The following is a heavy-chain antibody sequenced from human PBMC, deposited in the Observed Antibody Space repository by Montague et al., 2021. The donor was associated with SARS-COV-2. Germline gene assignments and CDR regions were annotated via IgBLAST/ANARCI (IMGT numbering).Heavy chain of an antibody. CDR2: INHSGST. Sequence: SETLSLTCVVYGGSFSGYYWSWIRQPPGKGLEWIGEINHSGSTNYNPSLKSRVTISVDTSKKQFSLRLNSVTAADTAVYYCARGGGYSYGALDYWDQGTLVTVPS. J-gene: IGHJ4*02. CDR1: GGSFSGYY. D-gene: IGHD5-18*01. CDR3: ARGGGYSYGALDY. V-gene: IGHV4-34*01.